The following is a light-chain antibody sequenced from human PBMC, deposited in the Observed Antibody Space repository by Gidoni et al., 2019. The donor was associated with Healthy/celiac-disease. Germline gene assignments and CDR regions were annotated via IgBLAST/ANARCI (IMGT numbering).Light chain of an antibody. J-gene: IGKJ5*01. Sequence: DIVLTQSPGTLSLSPGERATLSCRASQSVSSSYLAWYQQNPGQAPRLLIYGASSRATGIPDRFSGSGSGTDFTLTISRLEPEDFAVYYCQQYGSSPRITFGQXTRLEIK. CDR1: QSVSSSY. CDR3: QQYGSSPRIT. CDR2: GAS. V-gene: IGKV3-20*01.